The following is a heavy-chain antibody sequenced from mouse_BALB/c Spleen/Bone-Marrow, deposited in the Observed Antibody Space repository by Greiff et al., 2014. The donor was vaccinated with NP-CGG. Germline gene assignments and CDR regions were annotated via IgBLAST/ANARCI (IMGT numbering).Heavy chain of an antibody. Sequence: VQLQQSGAELVKPGASVKLSCKASGFNIKDTYMHWVKQRPEQGLEWIGKIDPANGNTNYDPKFQFKATITADTSSNTAYLQLSSLTSEDTAVYYCASDRDAWYFDVWGAGTTVTVSS. D-gene: IGHD2-14*01. J-gene: IGHJ1*01. V-gene: IGHV14-3*02. CDR2: IDPANGNT. CDR1: GFNIKDTY. CDR3: ASDRDAWYFDV.